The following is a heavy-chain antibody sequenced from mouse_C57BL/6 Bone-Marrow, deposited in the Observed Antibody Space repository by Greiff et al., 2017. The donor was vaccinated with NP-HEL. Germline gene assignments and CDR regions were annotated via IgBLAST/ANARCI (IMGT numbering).Heavy chain of an antibody. CDR2: IDPENGDT. Sequence: EVQLQPSGAELVRPGASVKLSCTASGFTIKDDYMHWVKQRPEQGLEWIGWIDPENGDTDYASKFQGTATITADTSSNTASLQLSSLTSDDAAVDYCTAQYYYAMDYWGQGTSVTVSS. J-gene: IGHJ4*01. CDR3: TAQYYYAMDY. V-gene: IGHV14-4*01. CDR1: GFTIKDDY.